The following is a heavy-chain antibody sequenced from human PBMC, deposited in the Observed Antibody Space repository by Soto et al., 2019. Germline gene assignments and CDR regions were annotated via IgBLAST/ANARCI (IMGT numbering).Heavy chain of an antibody. CDR1: GASIRSGTFY. D-gene: IGHD2-8*01. CDR3: ARSHKGPGVFMYPYDY. V-gene: IGHV4-39*01. J-gene: IGHJ4*02. CDR2: IYYDGST. Sequence: TSETLSLTCTVSGASIRSGTFYWGWIRQPPGKGLESIANIYYDGSTYYNPSLKSRVTISVDTSKNQFSLKLSSVTAADTAVYYCARSHKGPGVFMYPYDYWGQGTLVTVSS.